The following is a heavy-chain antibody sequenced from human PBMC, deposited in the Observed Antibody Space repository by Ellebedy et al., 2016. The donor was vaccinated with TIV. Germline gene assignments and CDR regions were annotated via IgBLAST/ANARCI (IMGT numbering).Heavy chain of an antibody. CDR2: VSPYDGNT. Sequence: AASVQVSCKASGYTLMSYGICWVRHAPGQGLEWMGWVSPYDGNTNYAQKFQGRVTMTIDTFTGTGYMDLRNLRSDDPAVYYCARDPSIDPMQQLVNVWFDAWGQGTLVTVSS. J-gene: IGHJ5*02. CDR1: GYTLMSYG. V-gene: IGHV1-18*01. D-gene: IGHD6-13*01. CDR3: ARDPSIDPMQQLVNVWFDA.